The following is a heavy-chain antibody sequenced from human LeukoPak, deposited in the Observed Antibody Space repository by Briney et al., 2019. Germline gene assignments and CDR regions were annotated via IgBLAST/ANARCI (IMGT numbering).Heavy chain of an antibody. J-gene: IGHJ4*02. CDR3: ARHGASGNYDPHFDY. CDR2: IYYSGST. CDR1: GGSISTYY. Sequence: SETLSLTCTVSGGSISTYYWSWIRQSPGKGLEWIGYIYYSGSTNYNPSLKSRVTISVDTSKNQFSLKLSSVTAADTAVYYCARHGASGNYDPHFDYWGQGTLVTVSS. V-gene: IGHV4-59*01. D-gene: IGHD1-7*01.